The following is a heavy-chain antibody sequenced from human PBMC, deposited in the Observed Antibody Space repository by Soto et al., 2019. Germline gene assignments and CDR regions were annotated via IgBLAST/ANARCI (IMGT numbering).Heavy chain of an antibody. CDR1: GFTFDDYA. D-gene: IGHD6-19*01. J-gene: IGHJ4*02. CDR3: AKTSSGWYGAIDY. CDR2: ISWNSGSI. Sequence: EVQLVESGGGLVQPGRSLRLSCAASGFTFDDYAMHWVRQAQGKGLEWVSGISWNSGSIGYADSVKGRFTISRDNAKNSLYLQMNSLRPEDTALYYCAKTSSGWYGAIDYWGQGTLVTVYS. V-gene: IGHV3-9*01.